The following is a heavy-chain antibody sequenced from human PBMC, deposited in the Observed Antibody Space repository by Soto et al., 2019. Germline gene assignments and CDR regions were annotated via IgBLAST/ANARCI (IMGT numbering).Heavy chain of an antibody. V-gene: IGHV4-39*01. Sequence: TSETLSLTCTVSGGSISSSSYYWGWIRQPPGKGLEWIGSIYYSGSTYYNPSLKSRVTISVDTSKNQFSLKLSSVTAADTAVYYCARLGGYDFWSGYLDGISWFDPWGQGTLVTVSS. J-gene: IGHJ5*02. CDR2: IYYSGST. D-gene: IGHD3-3*01. CDR1: GGSISSSSYY. CDR3: ARLGGYDFWSGYLDGISWFDP.